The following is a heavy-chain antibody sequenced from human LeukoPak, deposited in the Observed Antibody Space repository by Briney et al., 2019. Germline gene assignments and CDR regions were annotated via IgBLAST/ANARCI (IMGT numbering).Heavy chain of an antibody. CDR1: GLTFTSHG. CDR2: ISLDGSRK. D-gene: IGHD3-10*01. Sequence: GGSLRLSCAASGLTFTSHGFHWVRQAPGRGLEWLTFISLDGSRKSYADSVKGRFTFSRNDSKNTLYLEMNSLRAEDTATYYCARDRAVSWLDSWGLGTLVTVSS. J-gene: IGHJ5*01. CDR3: ARDRAVSWLDS. V-gene: IGHV3-33*05.